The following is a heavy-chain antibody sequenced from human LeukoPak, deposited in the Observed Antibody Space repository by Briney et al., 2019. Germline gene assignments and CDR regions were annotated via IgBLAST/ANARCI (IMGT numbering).Heavy chain of an antibody. J-gene: IGHJ5*02. V-gene: IGHV3-48*03. CDR2: ISSSGSTI. CDR3: ARDRFGVNWFDP. D-gene: IGHD3-10*01. Sequence: TGGSLRLSCAASGFTFSSYEMNWVRQAPGEGLEWVSYISSSGSTIYYADSVKGRFTISRDNAKNSLYLQMNSLRAEDTAVYYCARDRFGVNWFDPWGQGTLVTVSS. CDR1: GFTFSSYE.